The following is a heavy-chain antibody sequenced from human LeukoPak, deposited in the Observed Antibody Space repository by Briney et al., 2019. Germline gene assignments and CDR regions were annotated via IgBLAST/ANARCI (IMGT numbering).Heavy chain of an antibody. CDR1: GFTFSSYG. Sequence: PGGSPRLSCAASGFTFSSYGMHWVRQAPGKGLEWVAFIRYDGSNKYYADSVKGRFTISRDNSKNTLYLQMNSLRAEDTAVYYCAKDYGSGSYYGTGDYWGQGTLVTVSS. J-gene: IGHJ4*02. CDR3: AKDYGSGSYYGTGDY. D-gene: IGHD3-10*01. CDR2: IRYDGSNK. V-gene: IGHV3-30*02.